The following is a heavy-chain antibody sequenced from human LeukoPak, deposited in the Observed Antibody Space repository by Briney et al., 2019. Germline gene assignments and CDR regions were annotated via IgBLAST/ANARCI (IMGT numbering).Heavy chain of an antibody. J-gene: IGHJ6*03. D-gene: IGHD1-26*01. CDR2: INHSGST. Sequence: SETLSLTCAVYGGSFSGYYWSWIRQPPGKGLEWIGEINHSGSTNYNPSLKSRVTISVDTSKNQFSLKLSSVTAADTAVYYCARGVSYSYYYYHMDVWGKGTTVTVSS. V-gene: IGHV4-34*01. CDR3: ARGVSYSYYYYHMDV. CDR1: GGSFSGYY.